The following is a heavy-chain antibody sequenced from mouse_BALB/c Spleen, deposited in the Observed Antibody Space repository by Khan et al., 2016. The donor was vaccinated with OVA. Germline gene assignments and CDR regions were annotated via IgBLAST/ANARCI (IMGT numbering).Heavy chain of an antibody. CDR2: IYYSGTV. J-gene: IGHJ1*01. CDR3: ARDYGSLYWYFDV. V-gene: IGHV3-5*02. D-gene: IGHD1-1*01. CDR1: GISITSGNYR. Sequence: VQLKESGPGLVKPSQTVSLTCTVTGISITSGNYRWSWIRQFPGNKLEWIGNIYYSGTVTYNPSLTSRTTTNQDTSKTQFFLEMNSLTAEDTATYYGARDYGSLYWYFDVWGAGTTVTVSS.